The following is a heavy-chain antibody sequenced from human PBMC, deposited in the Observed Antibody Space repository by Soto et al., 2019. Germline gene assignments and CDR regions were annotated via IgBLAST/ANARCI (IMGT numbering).Heavy chain of an antibody. J-gene: IGHJ6*02. CDR2: VYHSGGA. V-gene: IGHV4-34*01. Sequence: SETLSLTCAVYGGSSSSYYWSWIRQPPGKGLEWIGEVYHSGGANYNPSLKSRVTISEDTSKNQFSLKLKSVTAADTAVYYCGAVASSAGFYGKDVWGQGTTVTVSS. CDR3: GAVASSAGFYGKDV. D-gene: IGHD6-19*01. CDR1: GGSSSSYY.